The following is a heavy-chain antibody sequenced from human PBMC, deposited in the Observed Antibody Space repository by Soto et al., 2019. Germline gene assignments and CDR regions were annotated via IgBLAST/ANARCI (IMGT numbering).Heavy chain of an antibody. CDR3: ARARKRSYYDSSGYYYVDY. D-gene: IGHD3-22*01. J-gene: IGHJ4*02. CDR2: IIPIFGTA. Sequence: QVQLVQSGAEVKKPGSSVKVSCKASGGTFSSYAISWVRQAPGQGLEWMGGIIPIFGTANYAQKFQGRVTITADESTSSADMELSSLRSEDTAVYYCARARKRSYYDSSGYYYVDYWGQGTLVTVSS. V-gene: IGHV1-69*01. CDR1: GGTFSSYA.